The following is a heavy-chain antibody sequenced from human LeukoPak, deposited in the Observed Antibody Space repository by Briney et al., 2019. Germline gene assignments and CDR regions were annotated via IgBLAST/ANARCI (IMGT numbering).Heavy chain of an antibody. CDR2: IYHSGRT. V-gene: IGHV4-38-2*02. CDR3: AREGLRGRRYHDILTGPDWFDP. Sequence: SETLSLTCTVSGYSISSGYYWGWIRQPPGKGLEWIGSIYHSGRTYYNPSLKSRVTISVDTSKNQFSLKLRSVTAADTAVYYCAREGLRGRRYHDILTGPDWFDPWGQGTLVTVSS. J-gene: IGHJ5*02. D-gene: IGHD3-9*01. CDR1: GYSISSGYY.